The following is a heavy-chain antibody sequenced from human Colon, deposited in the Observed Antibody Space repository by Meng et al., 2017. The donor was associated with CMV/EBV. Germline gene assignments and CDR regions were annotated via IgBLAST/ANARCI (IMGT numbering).Heavy chain of an antibody. CDR1: GFTFTSYW. CDR3: ARGGFAYGLDV. CDR2: IATGGGSI. Sequence: GESLKISCSASGFTFTSYWMHWVRQAPGRGLVWVSRIATGGGSIVHADSVRGRFTISRDSAKSTVFLQMNSLRAEDTAVYYCARGGFAYGLDVWGQGTTVTVSS. J-gene: IGHJ6*02. D-gene: IGHD3-10*01. V-gene: IGHV3-74*01.